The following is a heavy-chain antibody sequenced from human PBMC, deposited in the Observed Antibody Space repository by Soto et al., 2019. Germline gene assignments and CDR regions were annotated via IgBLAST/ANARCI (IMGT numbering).Heavy chain of an antibody. CDR2: IYYSGST. D-gene: IGHD2-15*01. CDR1: GGSISSGDYY. V-gene: IGHV4-61*08. Sequence: SETLSLTCTVSGGSISSGDYYWSWIRQPPGKGLEWIGYIYYSGSTNYSPSLKSRVTISIDTSKKQFSLNLRSVTAADTAVYYCARAAIVAATIDAFDIWGQGTMVTVSS. J-gene: IGHJ3*02. CDR3: ARAAIVAATIDAFDI.